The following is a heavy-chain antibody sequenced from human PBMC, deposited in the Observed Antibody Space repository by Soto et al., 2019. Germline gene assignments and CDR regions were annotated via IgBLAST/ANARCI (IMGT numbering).Heavy chain of an antibody. Sequence: PSQTRSLTCAISVYSVSSNSAAWNWIRQSPSRGLECLGRTDYRSNWYNDYAVSVKSRITINQDTSKNQFSLQLNSVTPEDTAVYYCARDEALVVLAATRFYYYYGMEVWAQGTTVTLSS. CDR1: VYSVSSNSAA. CDR3: ARDEALVVLAATRFYYYYGMEV. J-gene: IGHJ6*02. D-gene: IGHD2-15*01. CDR2: TDYRSNWYN. V-gene: IGHV6-1*01.